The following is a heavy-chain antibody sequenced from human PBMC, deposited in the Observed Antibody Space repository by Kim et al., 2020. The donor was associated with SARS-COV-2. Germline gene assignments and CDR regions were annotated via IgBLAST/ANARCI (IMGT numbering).Heavy chain of an antibody. V-gene: IGHV1-46*01. CDR2: INPSGGNT. Sequence: ASVKVSCKASGYTFTSYYMHWVRQAPGQGLEWMGIINPSGGNTSYAQKFQGRVTMTRDTSTSTVYMELSSLRSEDTAVYYCARGTYIAARPWWFDPWGQGTLVTVSS. CDR3: ARGTYIAARPWWFDP. J-gene: IGHJ5*02. D-gene: IGHD6-6*01. CDR1: GYTFTSYY.